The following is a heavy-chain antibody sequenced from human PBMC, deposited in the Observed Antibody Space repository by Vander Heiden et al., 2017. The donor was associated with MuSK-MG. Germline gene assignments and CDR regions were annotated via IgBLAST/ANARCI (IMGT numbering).Heavy chain of an antibody. CDR2: IIPIFGTA. V-gene: IGHV1-69*01. D-gene: IGHD3-9*01. CDR3: ARQDWLERGRFDP. CDR1: GGTFSSMP. Sequence: QVQLVQSGAEVKKPGSSVKVSCKASGGTFSSMPTAWVRQAPGKGLEWLGGIIPIFGTANYAQKFQGRVTSTADESTSTAYMELSSLRSEDTAVYYCARQDWLERGRFDPWGQGTLVTVSS. J-gene: IGHJ5*02.